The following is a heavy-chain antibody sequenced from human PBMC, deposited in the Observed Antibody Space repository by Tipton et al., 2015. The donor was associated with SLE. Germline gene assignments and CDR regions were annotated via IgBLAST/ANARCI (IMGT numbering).Heavy chain of an antibody. Sequence: RSLRLSCAASGFSFSDYYMSWIRQSPGKGLEWVAVIWYDGSNKYYADSVKGRFTISRGNSKNTLYLQMNSLRAEDTAVYYCAREVLVTTGGFDYWGQGTLVTVSS. CDR1: GFSFSDYY. V-gene: IGHV3-33*08. CDR2: IWYDGSNK. D-gene: IGHD4-17*01. CDR3: AREVLVTTGGFDY. J-gene: IGHJ4*02.